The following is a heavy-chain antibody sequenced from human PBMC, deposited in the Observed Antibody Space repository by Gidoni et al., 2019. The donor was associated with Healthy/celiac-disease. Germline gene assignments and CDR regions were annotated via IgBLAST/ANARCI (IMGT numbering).Heavy chain of an antibody. CDR3: ARHKGGGYDFWSGYYPFDY. V-gene: IGHV4-39*01. CDR1: GCSISSSSYY. D-gene: IGHD3-3*01. CDR2: IYYSGST. Sequence: QLQLQESGPGLVQPSETLSLTCTVSGCSISSSSYYWGWIRQPPGKGLEWIGSIYYSGSTYYNPSLMSRVTISVDTSKNQFSLKLSSVTAADTAVYYCARHKGGGYDFWSGYYPFDYWGQGTLDRLR. J-gene: IGHJ4*02.